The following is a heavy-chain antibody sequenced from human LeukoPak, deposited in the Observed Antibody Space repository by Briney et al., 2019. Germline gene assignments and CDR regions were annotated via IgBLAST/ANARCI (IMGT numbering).Heavy chain of an antibody. CDR2: INHSGST. CDR1: GESFSAYY. J-gene: IGHJ4*02. D-gene: IGHD3-10*01. CDR3: ASRDYYGSGSYLFDY. V-gene: IGHV4-34*01. Sequence: SETLSLTCAVYGESFSAYYWSWIRQPPGKGLEWIGEINHSGSTNYNPSLKSRVTISVDTSKNQFSLKLSSVTAADTAVYYCASRDYYGSGSYLFDYWGQGTLVTVSS.